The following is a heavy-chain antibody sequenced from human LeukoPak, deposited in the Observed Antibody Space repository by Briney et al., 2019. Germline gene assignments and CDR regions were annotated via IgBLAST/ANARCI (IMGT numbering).Heavy chain of an antibody. D-gene: IGHD3-22*01. V-gene: IGHV4-59*03. CDR1: GGSITSDH. J-gene: IGHJ4*02. CDR3: ARRRADRSYYFDY. Sequence: SETLSLTCTVSGGSITSDHWNWIRQPPGKGLEWIGCIYYSGSTYYNPSLKSRVTISVDTSKNQFSLRLTSVTAADTAVYYCARRRADRSYYFDYWGQGTLVTVSS. CDR2: IYYSGST.